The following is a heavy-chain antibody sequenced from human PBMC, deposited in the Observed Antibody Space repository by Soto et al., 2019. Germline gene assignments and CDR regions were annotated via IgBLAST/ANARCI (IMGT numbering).Heavy chain of an antibody. J-gene: IGHJ4*02. V-gene: IGHV2-70*11. CDR2: IDWDDDK. Sequence: SGPTLVNPTQTLTLTCTFSGFSLSTSGMCVSWIRQPPGMALEWLARIDWDDDKYYSTSLKTRLTISKDTSKNQVVLTMTNMDPVDTATYYCARMLYYYDSSGYAAFDYWGQGTLVTVSS. D-gene: IGHD3-22*01. CDR3: ARMLYYYDSSGYAAFDY. CDR1: GFSLSTSGMC.